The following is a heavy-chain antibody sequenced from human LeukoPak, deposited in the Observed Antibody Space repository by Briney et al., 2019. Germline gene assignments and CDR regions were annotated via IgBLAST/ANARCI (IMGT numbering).Heavy chain of an antibody. V-gene: IGHV3-23*01. CDR3: AKPHASGIYLPYDN. CDR2: ITPNGGFA. CDR1: GFLFSDCT. J-gene: IGHJ4*02. Sequence: GGSLRLSCAASGFLFSDCTMSWLRQAPGEGLQWVSAITPNGGFATYAESVKGRFTISRDNSRNTLYLQMNSLRAEDTAVYYCAKPHASGIYLPYDNWGQGTPVTVSS. D-gene: IGHD3-10*01.